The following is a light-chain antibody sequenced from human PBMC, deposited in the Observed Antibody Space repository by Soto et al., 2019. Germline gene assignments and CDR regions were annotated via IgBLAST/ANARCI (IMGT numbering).Light chain of an antibody. CDR3: QQYNNWPPT. V-gene: IGKV3-15*01. CDR2: GAS. J-gene: IGKJ1*01. CDR1: QSVSSN. Sequence: ELVMTQSPATLSVSPGERATLSCRASQSVSSNLAWYQQKPGQAPRLLIYGASTRATGIPARFSGSGSGTDFTLTISSLQSEDFAVYYCQQYNNWPPTFGRGTKVDIK.